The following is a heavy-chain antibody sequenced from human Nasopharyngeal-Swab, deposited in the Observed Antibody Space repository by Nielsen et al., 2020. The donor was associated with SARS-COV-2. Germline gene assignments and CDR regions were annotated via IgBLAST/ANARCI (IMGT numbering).Heavy chain of an antibody. CDR3: VRDDGGVPGIPETGPPGAF. CDR1: GYTFSDYY. D-gene: IGHD6-13*01. Sequence: ASVKVSCKASGYTFSDYYMHWVRQAPGQGLEWMGRVNPNSGDTIYAQEVQGRVTMTGDTSIGTAYMELRRLISDDTAVYYCVRDDGGVPGIPETGPPGAFWGQGTLVTVSS. CDR2: VNPNSGDT. V-gene: IGHV1-2*06. J-gene: IGHJ4*02.